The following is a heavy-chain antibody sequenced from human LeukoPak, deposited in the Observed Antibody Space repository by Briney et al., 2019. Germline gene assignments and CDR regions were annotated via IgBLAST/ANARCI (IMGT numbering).Heavy chain of an antibody. CDR3: AKRPSDYGDYVSYFDY. CDR2: ISDDGRRK. Sequence: PGGSLRLSCAAPGFSFISYGMHWVRQAPGKGLEWVGVISDDGRRKDYADSVKGRFTISRDNSKDTLYLQMNSLRAEDTAVYYCAKRPSDYGDYVSYFDYWGQGTLVTLSS. V-gene: IGHV3-30*18. D-gene: IGHD4-17*01. CDR1: GFSFISYG. J-gene: IGHJ4*02.